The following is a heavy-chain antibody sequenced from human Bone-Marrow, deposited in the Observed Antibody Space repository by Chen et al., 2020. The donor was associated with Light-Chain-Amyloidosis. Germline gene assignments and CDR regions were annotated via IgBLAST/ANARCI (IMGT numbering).Heavy chain of an antibody. J-gene: IGHJ4*02. V-gene: IGHV3-49*05. CDR1: GFTFGDYA. CDR2: IRSKAYGGTT. Sequence: EVQLVESGGGSVKPGRSLRLSCTASGFTFGDYAMSWFRQAPGKGLEWVGFIRSKAYGGTTEYAASVKGRFTISRDDSKSIAYLQMNSLKTEDTAVYYCTRVYGGSLGRDRPTNDYWGQGTLVTVSS. D-gene: IGHD2-21*02. CDR3: TRVYGGSLGRDRPTNDY.